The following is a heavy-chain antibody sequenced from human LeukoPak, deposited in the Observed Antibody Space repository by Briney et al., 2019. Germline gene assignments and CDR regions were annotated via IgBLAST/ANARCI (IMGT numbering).Heavy chain of an antibody. D-gene: IGHD2-15*01. Sequence: PGGSLRLSCAASGFTFSTFWMHWVRQAPGEGLVWVSRINSDGSSTNYADSVKGRFTISRDNAKNTLYLQMNSLRAEDTAVYYCAGRYCSGGTCYYYWGQGTLVTVSS. V-gene: IGHV3-74*01. CDR2: INSDGSST. J-gene: IGHJ4*02. CDR3: AGRYCSGGTCYYY. CDR1: GFTFSTFW.